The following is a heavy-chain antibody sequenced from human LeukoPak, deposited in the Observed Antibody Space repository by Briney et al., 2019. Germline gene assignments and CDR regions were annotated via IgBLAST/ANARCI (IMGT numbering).Heavy chain of an antibody. D-gene: IGHD5-18*01. CDR1: GGSISSSSYY. V-gene: IGHV4-39*01. CDR3: ARADRYSYGYYYFDY. CDR2: IYYSGST. J-gene: IGHJ4*02. Sequence: PSETLSLTCTVSGGSISSSSYYWGWIRQPPGKGLEWIGSIYYSGSTYYNPSLKSRVTISVDTSKNQFSLKLSSVTAADPAVYYCARADRYSYGYYYFDYWGQGTLVTVSS.